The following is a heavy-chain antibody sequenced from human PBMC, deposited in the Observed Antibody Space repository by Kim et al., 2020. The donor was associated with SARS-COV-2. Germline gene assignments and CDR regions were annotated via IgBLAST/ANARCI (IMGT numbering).Heavy chain of an antibody. D-gene: IGHD1-26*01. CDR3: ARLEWELEWAFDY. Sequence: RYSPSFQGQVTISADKSISTAYLQWSSLKASDTAMYYCARLEWELEWAFDYWGQGTLVTVSS. J-gene: IGHJ4*02. V-gene: IGHV5-51*01.